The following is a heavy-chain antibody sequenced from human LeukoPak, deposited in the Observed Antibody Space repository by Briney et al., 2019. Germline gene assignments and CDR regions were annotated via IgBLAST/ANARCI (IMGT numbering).Heavy chain of an antibody. Sequence: GASVTVSCKASGGTFSSYAISWVRQAPGQGLEWMGGIIPIFGTANYAQKFQGRVTITADESTSTAYMELSSLRSEDTAVYYCARGYSSGWYDWFDPWGQGTLVTVSS. J-gene: IGHJ5*02. V-gene: IGHV1-69*13. CDR2: IIPIFGTA. D-gene: IGHD6-19*01. CDR3: ARGYSSGWYDWFDP. CDR1: GGTFSSYA.